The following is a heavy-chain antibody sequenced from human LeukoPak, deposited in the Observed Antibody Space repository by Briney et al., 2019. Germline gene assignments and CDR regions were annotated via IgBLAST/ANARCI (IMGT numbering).Heavy chain of an antibody. CDR1: GFTFSSYS. CDR3: AIPSPSFLTTVTTGNDDY. D-gene: IGHD4-17*01. J-gene: IGHJ4*02. CDR2: ISGSGGST. V-gene: IGHV3-23*01. Sequence: GGSLRLSCAASGFTFSSYSMSWVRQAPGKGLEWVSAISGSGGSTYYADSVKGRFTISRDNSKNTLYLQMNSLRAEDTAVYYCAIPSPSFLTTVTTGNDDYWGQGTLVTVSS.